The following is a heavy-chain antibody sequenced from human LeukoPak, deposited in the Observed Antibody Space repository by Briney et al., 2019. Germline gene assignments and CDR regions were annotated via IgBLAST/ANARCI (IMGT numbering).Heavy chain of an antibody. J-gene: IGHJ6*03. CDR3: ARGRILRIAKYYMDV. CDR1: GGPISSYY. V-gene: IGHV4-59*01. D-gene: IGHD2-15*01. CDR2: IYYSGST. Sequence: PSETLSVTYTVSGGPISSYYWSWIRQPPGKGLEWIRYIYYSGSTNYNPSLKSRVTISVDTSKNQVSLKLSSVTAADTAVYYCARGRILRIAKYYMDVWGKGTTVTISS.